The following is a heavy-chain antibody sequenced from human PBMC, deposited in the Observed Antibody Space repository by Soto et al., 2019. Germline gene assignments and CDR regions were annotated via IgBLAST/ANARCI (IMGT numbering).Heavy chain of an antibody. V-gene: IGHV1-69*13. CDR3: ARLTSLGYFDY. D-gene: IGHD3-16*01. J-gene: IGHJ4*02. CDR2: IIPIFGTA. Sequence: SVKVSCKASGGTFSSYAISWVRQAPGQGLEWMGGIIPIFGTANYAQKHQARDTITADESTSTAYMELSSLRSDDTAVYYCARLTSLGYFDYWGQGTLVTVSS. CDR1: GGTFSSYA.